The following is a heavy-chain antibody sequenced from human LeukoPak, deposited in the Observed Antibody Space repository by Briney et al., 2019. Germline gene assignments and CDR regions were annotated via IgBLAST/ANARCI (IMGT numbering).Heavy chain of an antibody. J-gene: IGHJ4*02. CDR3: ARDHMWAFDH. V-gene: IGHV3-15*01. CDR2: IKSKTDGGTT. Sequence: GGSLRLSCAASGFTFSNAWMSWVRQAPGKGLEWVGRIKSKTDGGTTDYAAPVKGRFTISRDDSKNTLYLQMNSLRPEDTAVYYCARDHMWAFDHWGQGTLVTVSS. D-gene: IGHD1-26*01. CDR1: GFTFSNAW.